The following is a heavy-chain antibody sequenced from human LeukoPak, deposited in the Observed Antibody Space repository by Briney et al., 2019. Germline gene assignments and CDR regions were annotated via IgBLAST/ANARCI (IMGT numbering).Heavy chain of an antibody. D-gene: IGHD6-13*01. CDR1: GGSISSSNYY. CDR3: ARAVTSSSSWYKWVNWFDP. Sequence: SETLSLTCTVSGGSISSSNYYWGWIRQPPGKGLECIGSVYYSGNTYYNPSLKSRVTISVDTSKNQFSLKLSSVAAADTAVYYCARAVTSSSSWYKWVNWFDPWGQGTLVTVSS. V-gene: IGHV4-39*07. CDR2: VYYSGNT. J-gene: IGHJ5*02.